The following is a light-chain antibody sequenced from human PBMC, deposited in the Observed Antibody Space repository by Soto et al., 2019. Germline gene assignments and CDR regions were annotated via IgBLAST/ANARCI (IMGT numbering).Light chain of an antibody. Sequence: IQLTQSPSSLSASVGDRVTITCRASQGISSYLAWYQQKPGKAPKLLIYAASTLQIGVPSRFSGSGSGTEFTLTISSLQPEDFETYYCQQLNSYQYTFGQGTKLEIK. CDR3: QQLNSYQYT. CDR1: QGISSY. J-gene: IGKJ2*01. CDR2: AAS. V-gene: IGKV1-9*01.